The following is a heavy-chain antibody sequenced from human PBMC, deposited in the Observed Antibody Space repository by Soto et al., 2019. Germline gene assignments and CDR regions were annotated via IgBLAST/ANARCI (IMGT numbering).Heavy chain of an antibody. CDR3: ARDSVRAAPDFDY. CDR1: GFMFRTHC. Sequence: GGSLRLSCAASGFMFRTHCMHWVRQVPDKGLEWLALIWSGGNNRYNVDSVKGRFTISRDDSKNTVYLQMNSLRADDTAVYYCARDSVRAAPDFDYWGQGTLVTVSS. D-gene: IGHD6-25*01. V-gene: IGHV3-33*08. CDR2: IWSGGNNR. J-gene: IGHJ4*02.